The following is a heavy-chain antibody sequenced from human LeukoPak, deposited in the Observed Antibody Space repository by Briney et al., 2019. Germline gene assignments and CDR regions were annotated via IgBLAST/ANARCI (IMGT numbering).Heavy chain of an antibody. D-gene: IGHD3-9*01. Sequence: GGSLRLSCTASGFTFGDYAVSWVRQAPGKGLEWLGFIRSKAYGGTTEYATSVKGRFTISRDDSKSIAYLQMNSLKTEDTAVYYCTREGDILTGYPHDAFDIWGQGTMVTVSS. V-gene: IGHV3-49*04. CDR1: GFTFGDYA. CDR2: IRSKAYGGTT. CDR3: TREGDILTGYPHDAFDI. J-gene: IGHJ3*02.